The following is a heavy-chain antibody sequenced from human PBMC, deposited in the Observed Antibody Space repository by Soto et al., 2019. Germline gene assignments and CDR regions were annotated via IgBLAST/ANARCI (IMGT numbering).Heavy chain of an antibody. J-gene: IGHJ6*02. CDR2: ISAYNGNT. CDR3: ARLDSSPAFTYYYYGMDV. CDR1: GYTFTSYG. Sequence: QVQLVQSGAEVKKPGASVKVSCKASGYTFTSYGISWVRQAPGQGLEWMGWISAYNGNTNYAQKLQGRVTMNTDTSTSPAYMELRRLRSDDTAVYSCARLDSSPAFTYYYYGMDVWGQGTTVTVSS. V-gene: IGHV1-18*01. D-gene: IGHD6-6*01.